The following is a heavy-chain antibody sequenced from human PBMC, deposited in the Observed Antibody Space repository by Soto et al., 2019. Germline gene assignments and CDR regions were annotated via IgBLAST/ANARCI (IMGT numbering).Heavy chain of an antibody. V-gene: IGHV4-34*01. CDR1: GGSFSGYY. J-gene: IGHJ4*02. CDR3: ARLPFSGSYIDS. CDR2: INHRGRT. D-gene: IGHD1-26*01. Sequence: SETLSLTCAVYGGSFSGYYWSWIRQPPGKGLEWIGEINHRGRTNYNPALKSRVSISVDTSKNQFSLKLNSVTAADTAVYYCARLPFSGSYIDSWGQGTLVTVS.